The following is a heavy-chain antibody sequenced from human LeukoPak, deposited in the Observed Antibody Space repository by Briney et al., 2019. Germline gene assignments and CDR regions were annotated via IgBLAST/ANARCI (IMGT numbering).Heavy chain of an antibody. D-gene: IGHD2-15*01. CDR1: GFTVSSNY. J-gene: IGHJ4*02. Sequence: GGSLRLSCAASGFTVSSNYMSWVRQAPGKGLEWVSVIYSGGSTYYADSVKGRFTIPRDNSKNTLYLQMNSLRAEDTAVYYCARDQGSYCSGGSCYSGFDYWGQGTLVTVSS. V-gene: IGHV3-53*01. CDR2: IYSGGST. CDR3: ARDQGSYCSGGSCYSGFDY.